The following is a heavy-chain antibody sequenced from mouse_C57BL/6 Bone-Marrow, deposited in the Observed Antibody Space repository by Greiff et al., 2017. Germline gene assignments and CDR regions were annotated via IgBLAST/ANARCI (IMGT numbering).Heavy chain of an antibody. D-gene: IGHD1-1*01. V-gene: IGHV1-81*01. CDR2: IYPRSGDT. CDR3: ERVGGLLSTVVDYGDY. Sequence: VQVVESGAELARPGASVKLSCKASGYTFTSYGISWVKQRTGQGLEWIGVIYPRSGDTYYNEKFKGKATLTADKSSSTAYMELRSLTSVDSAVYFCERVGGLLSTVVDYGDYWGQGTTLTVSS. CDR1: GYTFTSYG. J-gene: IGHJ2*01.